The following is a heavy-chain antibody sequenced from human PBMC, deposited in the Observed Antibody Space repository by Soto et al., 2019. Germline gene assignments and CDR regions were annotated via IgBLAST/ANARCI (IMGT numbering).Heavy chain of an antibody. V-gene: IGHV3-33*01. CDR3: ARDSFRYVLGYYYYYGMDV. CDR1: GFTFSSYG. CDR2: IWYDGSNK. D-gene: IGHD5-12*01. J-gene: IGHJ6*02. Sequence: PXGSLRLSCAAAGFTFSSYGMHWVRQAPGKGLEWVAVIWYDGSNKYYADSVKGRFTISRDNSKNTLYLQMNSLRAEDTAVYYCARDSFRYVLGYYYYYGMDVWGQGTTVTVSS.